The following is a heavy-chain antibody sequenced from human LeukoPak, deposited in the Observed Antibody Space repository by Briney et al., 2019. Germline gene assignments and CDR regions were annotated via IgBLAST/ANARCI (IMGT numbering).Heavy chain of an antibody. V-gene: IGHV3-21*01. CDR2: ISSSSSYI. D-gene: IGHD2-15*01. Sequence: GGSLRLSCAASGFTFSSYSMNWVRQAPGKGLEWVSSISSSSSYIYYADSVKGRFTISRDNAKNSLYLQMNSLRAEDTAVYYCARAIMGYCSGGSCYLADYWGQGTLVTVSS. CDR3: ARAIMGYCSGGSCYLADY. CDR1: GFTFSSYS. J-gene: IGHJ4*02.